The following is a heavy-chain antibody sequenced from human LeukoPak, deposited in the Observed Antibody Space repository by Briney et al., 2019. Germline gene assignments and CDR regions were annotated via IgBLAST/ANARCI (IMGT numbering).Heavy chain of an antibody. Sequence: ASVKVSCKASGYTFTSYGISWVRQAPGQGLEWMGWISAYNGNTNYAQKLQGRVTMTTDTSTSTAYMELRSLRSDDTAVYYCATTHFLGVVVPAAQFDYWGQGTLVTVSS. CDR3: ATTHFLGVVVPAAQFDY. CDR1: GYTFTSYG. D-gene: IGHD2-2*01. J-gene: IGHJ4*02. CDR2: ISAYNGNT. V-gene: IGHV1-18*01.